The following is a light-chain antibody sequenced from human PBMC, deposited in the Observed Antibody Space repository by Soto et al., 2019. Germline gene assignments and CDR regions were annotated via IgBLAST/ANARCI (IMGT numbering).Light chain of an antibody. Sequence: EIVLTQTPLSMSVTPGESASISCKCSQSLLHSDGKTYLYWYLQRPGQPPQIXXYEVSNRFSGVPDRFSGSGSGTDFTLKISRVEAEDVGVYYCMQRTHVPITFGQGTRLEIK. V-gene: IGKV2D-29*01. CDR3: MQRTHVPIT. CDR1: QSLLHSDGKTY. J-gene: IGKJ5*01. CDR2: EVS.